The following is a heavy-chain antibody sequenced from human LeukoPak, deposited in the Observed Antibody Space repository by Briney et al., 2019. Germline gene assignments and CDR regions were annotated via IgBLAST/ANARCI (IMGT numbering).Heavy chain of an antibody. CDR3: AREGDGYKKFDY. CDR1: TYIFSSYY. CDR2: INPTDDST. D-gene: IGHD5-24*01. J-gene: IGHJ4*02. Sequence: GASVKVSCKASTYIFSSYYIHWVRQAPGQGLEWMGSINPTDDSTSYAQKFQGRVSVTRDTSTSTVYMELSSLRSEDTAVYYCAREGDGYKKFDYWAQGILVTVSS. V-gene: IGHV1-46*01.